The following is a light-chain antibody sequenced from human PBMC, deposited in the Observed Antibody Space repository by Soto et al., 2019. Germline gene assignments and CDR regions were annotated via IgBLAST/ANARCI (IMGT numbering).Light chain of an antibody. CDR3: AAWDDSLIGYV. Sequence: QSGLTQPTSASVTPGPRVAISCSGRSSNIGSNTVNWYQQLPGTAPQLLIYSNNQRPSGVPDRFSGSKSGTSASLAISGLQSEDEADYYCAAWDDSLIGYVFGTGTKVTVL. V-gene: IGLV1-44*01. J-gene: IGLJ1*01. CDR1: SSNIGSNT. CDR2: SNN.